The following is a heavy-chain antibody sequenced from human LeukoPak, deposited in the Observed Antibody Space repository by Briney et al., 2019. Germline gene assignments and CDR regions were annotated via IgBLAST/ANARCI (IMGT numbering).Heavy chain of an antibody. Sequence: GGSLRLSCAASGFTFSSYGMHWVRQAPGKGLEWVAVISYDGSNKYYADSVKGRFTISRDNSKNTLYLQMNSLRAEDTAVYYCAKEGYYGSGKYYFDYWGQGTLVTVSS. J-gene: IGHJ4*02. CDR3: AKEGYYGSGKYYFDY. D-gene: IGHD3-10*01. CDR1: GFTFSSYG. CDR2: ISYDGSNK. V-gene: IGHV3-30*18.